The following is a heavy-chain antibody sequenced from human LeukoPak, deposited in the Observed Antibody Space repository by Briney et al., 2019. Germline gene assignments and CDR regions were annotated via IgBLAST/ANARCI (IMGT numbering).Heavy chain of an antibody. Sequence: SETLSLTCTVSGGSISSYYWSWIRQPPGKGLEWIGYTYYSGSTNYNPSLKSRVTISVDTSKNQFSLKLSSVTAADTAVYYCARVLLDSGSYSPFDYWGQGTLVTVSS. V-gene: IGHV4-59*01. D-gene: IGHD1-26*01. CDR1: GGSISSYY. CDR3: ARVLLDSGSYSPFDY. CDR2: TYYSGST. J-gene: IGHJ4*02.